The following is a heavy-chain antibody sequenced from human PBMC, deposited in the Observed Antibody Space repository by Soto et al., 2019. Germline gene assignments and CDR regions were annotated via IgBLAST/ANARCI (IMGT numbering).Heavy chain of an antibody. CDR2: IIPIFGTA. V-gene: IGHV1-69*12. Sequence: VQLVQSGAEVKKPGSSEKVSCKASGRTFSSYAISWVRQAPGQGLEWMGGIIPIFGTANYAQKFQGRVTITADESSSTAYMELSSLRSEDTAVYYCARNLPGIAAALQNWGQGTLVTVSS. D-gene: IGHD6-13*01. CDR3: ARNLPGIAAALQN. J-gene: IGHJ4*02. CDR1: GRTFSSYA.